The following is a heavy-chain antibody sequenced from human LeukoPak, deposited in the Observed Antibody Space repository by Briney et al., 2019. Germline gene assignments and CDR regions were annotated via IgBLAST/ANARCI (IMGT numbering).Heavy chain of an antibody. J-gene: IGHJ4*02. D-gene: IGHD3-10*01. CDR1: GFTFSSYW. Sequence: TGGSLRLSCAASGFTFSSYWMSWVRKAPGKGLEWVANIKQDGSEKYYVDSVKGRFTISRDNAKNSLYLQMNSLRAEDTAVYYCARPPIGVRGAHGDYYFDYWGQGTLVTVSS. V-gene: IGHV3-7*01. CDR3: ARPPIGVRGAHGDYYFDY. CDR2: IKQDGSEK.